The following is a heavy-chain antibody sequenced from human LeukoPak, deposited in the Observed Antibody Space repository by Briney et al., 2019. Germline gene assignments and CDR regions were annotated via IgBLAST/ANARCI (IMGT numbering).Heavy chain of an antibody. V-gene: IGHV3-21*04. CDR2: ISYTGTYI. CDR1: AFSLSAYN. CDR3: VRDRGTYRPIDY. J-gene: IGHJ4*02. Sequence: TGGSLRLSCAASAFSLSAYNMNWVRQAPGKGLEWVSSISYTGTYIYYADSVKGRFTISRDNAQNSLYLQMNSLRAEDTAIYYCVRDRGTYRPIDYWGQGTLVTVSS. D-gene: IGHD1-26*01.